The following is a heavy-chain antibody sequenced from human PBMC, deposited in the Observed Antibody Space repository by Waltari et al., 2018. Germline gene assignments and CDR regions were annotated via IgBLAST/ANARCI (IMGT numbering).Heavy chain of an antibody. J-gene: IGHJ4*02. CDR2: IKQDGSEK. CDR1: GCTFSSYW. CDR3: ARGSIAAAHADY. Sequence: EVQLVESGGGLVQPGGSLRLSCAASGCTFSSYWMSWVRQAPGKGLEWVANIKQDGSEKYYVDSVKGRFTISRDNAKNSLYLQMNSLRAEDTAVYYCARGSIAAAHADYWGQGTLVTVSS. V-gene: IGHV3-7*01. D-gene: IGHD6-13*01.